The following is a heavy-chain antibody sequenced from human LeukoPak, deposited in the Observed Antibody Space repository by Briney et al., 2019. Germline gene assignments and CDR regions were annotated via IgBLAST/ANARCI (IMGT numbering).Heavy chain of an antibody. CDR1: GFTFSDYY. V-gene: IGHV3-11*03. CDR3: AYGSGSVGVDY. J-gene: IGHJ4*02. Sequence: GRSLRLSCAASGFTFSDYYMSWIRQAPGKGLEWVSYISSSSSYTNYADSVKGRFTISRDNAKNSLYLQMNSLRAEDTAVYYCAYGSGSVGVDYWGQGTLVTVSS. CDR2: ISSSSSYT. D-gene: IGHD3-10*01.